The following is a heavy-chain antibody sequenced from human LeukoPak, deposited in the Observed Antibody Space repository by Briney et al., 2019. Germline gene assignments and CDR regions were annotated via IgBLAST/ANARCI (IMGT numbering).Heavy chain of an antibody. CDR1: GYSFTYW. D-gene: IGHD4-17*01. CDR3: ASARHGDYVWDY. CDR2: IYSSDSHT. Sequence: GESLKISCKGSGYSFTYWIGWVRQMPGKGLEWMGIIYSSDSHTKYSPSFQGRVTISADKSISTAYLQWSSLEASDTAMYYCASARHGDYVWDYWGQGTLVTVSS. V-gene: IGHV5-51*01. J-gene: IGHJ4*02.